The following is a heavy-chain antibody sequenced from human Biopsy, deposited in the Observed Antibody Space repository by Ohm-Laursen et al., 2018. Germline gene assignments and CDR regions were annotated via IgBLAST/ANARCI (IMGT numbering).Heavy chain of an antibody. CDR1: GFTFSQYW. D-gene: IGHD2-8*01. V-gene: IGHV3-7*01. Sequence: SLRLSCAASGFTFSQYWMTWVRQSLGKGLEWVANINKDGSVTNYLDSVKGRFAVSRDNAKNSAYLQMNSLRTEDTAIYYCARDSGGGDSINGWYDALDLWGRGTTVTVSS. CDR2: INKDGSVT. J-gene: IGHJ3*01. CDR3: ARDSGGGDSINGWYDALDL.